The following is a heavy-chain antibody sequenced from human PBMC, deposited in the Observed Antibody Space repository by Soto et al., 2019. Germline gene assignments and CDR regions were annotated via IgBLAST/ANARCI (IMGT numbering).Heavy chain of an antibody. CDR2: ISADNGVT. J-gene: IGHJ4*02. V-gene: IGHV1-18*01. D-gene: IGHD3-10*01. CDR1: GYTFTNYG. CDR3: ARRGVLPDY. Sequence: QVPLVQSGTEVKKPGASVKVSCKASGYTFTNYGITWVRQAPGQGLEWMGWISADNGVTNYAQKLQGRVTMTTDTATSTGYMELRNLRSDDTAVYYCARRGVLPDYWGQGTLVTVSS.